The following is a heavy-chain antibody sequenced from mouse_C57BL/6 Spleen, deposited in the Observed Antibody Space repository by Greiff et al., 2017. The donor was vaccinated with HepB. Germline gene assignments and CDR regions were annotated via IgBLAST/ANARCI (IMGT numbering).Heavy chain of an antibody. Sequence: EVKLEESGPELVKPGASVKISCKASGYSFTGYYMNWVKQSPEKSLEWIGEINPSTGGTTYNQKFKAKATLTVDKSSSTAYMQLKSLTSEDSAVYYCASALFDYWGQGTTLTVSS. J-gene: IGHJ2*01. V-gene: IGHV1-42*01. CDR2: INPSTGGT. CDR1: GYSFTGYY. CDR3: ASALFDY.